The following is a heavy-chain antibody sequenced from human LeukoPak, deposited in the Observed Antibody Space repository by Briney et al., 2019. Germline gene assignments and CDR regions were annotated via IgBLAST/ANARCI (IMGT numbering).Heavy chain of an antibody. CDR3: APGSGSSGWYYFDY. D-gene: IGHD6-13*01. Sequence: ASVKLCCSVAESTLTQLFIHWFRQAPGNGLGWMGGLVREDDETRYAQKCQGRVTMTENTCTHRAYKELGSLRCEDTAVSDCAPGSGSSGWYYFDYWGEGTLVTASS. CDR2: LVREDDET. J-gene: IGHJ4*02. V-gene: IGHV1-24*01. CDR1: ESTLTQLF.